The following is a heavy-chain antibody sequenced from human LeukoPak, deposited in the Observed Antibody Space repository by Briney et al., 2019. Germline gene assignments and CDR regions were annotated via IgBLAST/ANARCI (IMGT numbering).Heavy chain of an antibody. CDR2: INHSGST. V-gene: IGHV4-34*01. CDR3: ARAKAALDLYDSAYYFDY. J-gene: IGHJ4*02. CDR1: GGSFSGYY. Sequence: PSETLSLTCAVYGGSFSGYYWGWIRQPPGKGLEWIGEINHSGSTNYNPSLKSRVTISVDTSKNQFSLKLSSVTAADTAVYYCARAKAALDLYDSAYYFDYWGQGTLVTVSS. D-gene: IGHD3-22*01.